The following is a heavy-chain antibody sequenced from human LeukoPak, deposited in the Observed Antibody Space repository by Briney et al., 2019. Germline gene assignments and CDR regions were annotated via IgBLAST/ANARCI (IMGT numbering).Heavy chain of an antibody. J-gene: IGHJ3*02. CDR3: AKVGDYGDYAFLGTFDI. V-gene: IGHV3-30*18. D-gene: IGHD4-17*01. CDR1: GFTFSSYG. CDR2: ISYDGSNK. Sequence: GGSLRLSCAASGFTFSSYGMHWVRQAPGKGLEWVAVISYDGSNKYYADSVKGRFTISRDNSKNTLYLQMNSLRAEDTAVYYCAKVGDYGDYAFLGTFDIWGQGTMVTVSS.